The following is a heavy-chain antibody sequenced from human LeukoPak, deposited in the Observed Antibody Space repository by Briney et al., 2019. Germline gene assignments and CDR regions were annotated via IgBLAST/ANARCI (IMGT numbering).Heavy chain of an antibody. D-gene: IGHD1-26*01. CDR1: GFTFSSYW. CDR2: IKQDGSEK. J-gene: IGHJ4*02. CDR3: ARAWEGRRYYFDY. V-gene: IGHV3-7*01. Sequence: GGSLRLSCAASGFTFSSYWMSWVRQAPGKGLEWVANIKQDGSEKYYADSVKGRFTISRDNAKNSLYLQMNSLRAEDTAVYYCARAWEGRRYYFDYWGQGTLVTVSS.